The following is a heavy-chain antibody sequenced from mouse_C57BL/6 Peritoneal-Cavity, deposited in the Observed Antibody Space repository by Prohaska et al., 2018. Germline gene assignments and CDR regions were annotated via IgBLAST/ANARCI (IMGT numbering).Heavy chain of an antibody. CDR1: VIAFSIYL. V-gene: IGHV4-1*01. CDR2: INADSSTI. CDR3: GRRDGYYWYFDV. J-gene: IGHJ1*03. Sequence: EVKLLQSLGGLVQPAGSLTLSFAASVIAFSIYLMCSVLRTHGKGLVWIGEINADSSTINYAPSIKDRFSSFRDNAKNTLYLQMSKVRSEDTAREYGGRRDGYYWYFDVWGTGTTVTVSS. D-gene: IGHD2-3*01.